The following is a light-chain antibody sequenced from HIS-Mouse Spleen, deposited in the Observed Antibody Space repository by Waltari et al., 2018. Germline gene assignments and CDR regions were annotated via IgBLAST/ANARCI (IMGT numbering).Light chain of an antibody. CDR1: SSAVGGYNS. CDR3: SSYTSSSTYV. CDR2: DVM. V-gene: IGLV2-14*03. Sequence: QSALTQPASVSGSPGQSITISCTGPSSAVGGYNSAAWYQQHPGKAPKLMIYDVMNRPSGVSNRFSGSKSGNTASLTISGLQAEDEADYYCSSYTSSSTYVFGTGTKVTVL. J-gene: IGLJ1*01.